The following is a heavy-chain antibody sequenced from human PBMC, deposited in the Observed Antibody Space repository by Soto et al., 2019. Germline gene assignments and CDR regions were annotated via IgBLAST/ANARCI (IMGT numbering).Heavy chain of an antibody. CDR3: ARGQGEVEDYYGSGSYNY. Sequence: EVQLVESGGGLVQPGGSLRLSCAASGFTVSSNYMSWVRQAPGKGLEWVSVIYSGGSTYYADSVKGRFTISRDNSKNTLYRQMNSLRAEDTAVYYCARGQGEVEDYYGSGSYNYWGQGTLVTVSS. V-gene: IGHV3-66*01. J-gene: IGHJ4*02. D-gene: IGHD3-10*01. CDR1: GFTVSSNY. CDR2: IYSGGST.